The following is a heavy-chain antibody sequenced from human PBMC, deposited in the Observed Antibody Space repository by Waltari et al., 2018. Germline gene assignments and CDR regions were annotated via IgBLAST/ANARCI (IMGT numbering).Heavy chain of an antibody. CDR1: GYTFANYG. J-gene: IGHJ4*02. Sequence: QVQLVQSGGEVKTPGASVKVSCKASGYTFANYGISWGRQAPGQGLEGLGWTNAYNGLTKYAQTVQDRATMTTDASASTAYMELRSLRSDDTAMYYCARTYYYDSRDFDYWGQGSLVTVSS. CDR2: TNAYNGLT. D-gene: IGHD3-22*01. V-gene: IGHV1-18*04. CDR3: ARTYYYDSRDFDY.